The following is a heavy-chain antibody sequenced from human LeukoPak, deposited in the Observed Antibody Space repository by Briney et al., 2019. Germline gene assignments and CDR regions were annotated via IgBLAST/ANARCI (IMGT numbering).Heavy chain of an antibody. CDR2: ISSNGGRT. CDR3: ARVSGVLTFVFGGYLDY. D-gene: IGHD2-15*01. J-gene: IGHJ4*02. Sequence: GGSLRLSCAASGFTFNNYAMHWVRQAPGKGLEYVSGISSNGGRTYYTSSVKARFTISRDNSKNTLYLQMGSLRAEDMAVYYCARVSGVLTFVFGGYLDYWGQGTLVTVSS. CDR1: GFTFNNYA. V-gene: IGHV3-64*01.